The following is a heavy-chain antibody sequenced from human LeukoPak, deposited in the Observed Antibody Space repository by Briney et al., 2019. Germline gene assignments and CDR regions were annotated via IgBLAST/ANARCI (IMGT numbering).Heavy chain of an antibody. Sequence: SESLSLTCTVSGGSISNYYWDWIRQPPGKGLGWIGYMYYSGSTNYNPSLKSGVPIPAEPSKNQSSLKLRSVTAADTAAYYWARDRSLGSESYYDDTRKAFDIWGQGTMVIVSS. J-gene: IGHJ3*02. CDR3: ARDRSLGSESYYDDTRKAFDI. CDR1: GGSISNYY. V-gene: IGHV4-59*01. CDR2: MYYSGST. D-gene: IGHD3-10*01.